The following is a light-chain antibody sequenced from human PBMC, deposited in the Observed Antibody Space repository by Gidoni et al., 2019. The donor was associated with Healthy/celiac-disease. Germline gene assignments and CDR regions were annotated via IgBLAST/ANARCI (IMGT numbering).Light chain of an antibody. J-gene: IGLJ3*02. V-gene: IGLV1-51*01. CDR3: V. Sequence: QSVLTQPPSVSAAPGQKVTISCSGSSSNIGNNYVSWYQQLPGTAPKLLIYDNNKRPSGIPDRFSGSKSGTSATLGITGLQTGDSSLSAWVFGGGTKLTVL. CDR2: DNN. CDR1: SSNIGNNY.